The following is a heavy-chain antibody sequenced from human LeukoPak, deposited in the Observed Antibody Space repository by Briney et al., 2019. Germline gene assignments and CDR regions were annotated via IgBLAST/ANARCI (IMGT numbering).Heavy chain of an antibody. J-gene: IGHJ4*02. D-gene: IGHD3-10*01. CDR3: AKDPSPMVRGVRAYYFDY. V-gene: IGHV3-23*01. Sequence: GGSLRLSCAASGFTFSSYAMSWVRQAPGKGLEWVSAISGSGGSTYYADSVKGRFTISRDNSKNTLYLQMNSLRAEDTAVYYCAKDPSPMVRGVRAYYFDYWGQGTLVTVSS. CDR2: ISGSGGST. CDR1: GFTFSSYA.